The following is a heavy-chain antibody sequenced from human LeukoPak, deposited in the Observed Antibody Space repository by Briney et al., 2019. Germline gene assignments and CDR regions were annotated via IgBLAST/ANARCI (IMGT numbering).Heavy chain of an antibody. CDR1: GGSISSGDCY. CDR2: IYYSGST. CDR3: ARVQMSRGAFDI. Sequence: PSETLSLTCTVSGGSISSGDCYWSWIRQPPGKGLEWIGYIYYSGSTYYNPSLKSRVTISVDTSKNQFSLKLSSVTAADTAVYYCARVQMSRGAFDIWGQGTMVTVSS. D-gene: IGHD5-24*01. V-gene: IGHV4-30-4*01. J-gene: IGHJ3*02.